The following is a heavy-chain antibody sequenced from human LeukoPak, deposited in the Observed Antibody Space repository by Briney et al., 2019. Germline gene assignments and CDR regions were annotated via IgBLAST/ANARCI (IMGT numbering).Heavy chain of an antibody. V-gene: IGHV4-59*01. CDR2: IYYSGST. J-gene: IGHJ5*02. CDR3: ARSYYGSGSYGRTRFDP. CDR1: GGSISSYY. Sequence: SETLSLTCTVSGGSISSYYWGWIRQPPGKGLEWIGYIYYSGSTNYNPSLKSRVTISVDTSKNQFSLKLSSVTAADTAVYYCARSYYGSGSYGRTRFDPWGQGTLVTVSS. D-gene: IGHD3-10*01.